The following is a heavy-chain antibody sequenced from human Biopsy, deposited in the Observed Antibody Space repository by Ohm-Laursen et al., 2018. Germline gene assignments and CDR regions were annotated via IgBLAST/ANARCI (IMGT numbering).Heavy chain of an antibody. CDR3: ASSTYYYESSGTRRGLDI. D-gene: IGHD3-22*01. CDR1: WFIVSRNY. Sequence: SPRLSCAASWFIVSRNYMTWVRQAPGKGMEWVSVIDSAGYTHYTDSVKVRFTISSDNSKNTLYLQMNNLNAEDSAVYYCASSTYYYESSGTRRGLDIWGQGTMVTVSS. J-gene: IGHJ3*02. CDR2: IDSAGYT. V-gene: IGHV3-53*01.